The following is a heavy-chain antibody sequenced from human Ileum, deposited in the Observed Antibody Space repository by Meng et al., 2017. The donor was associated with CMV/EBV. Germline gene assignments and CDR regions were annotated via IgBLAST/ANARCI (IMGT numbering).Heavy chain of an antibody. CDR1: GGSVSSYY. D-gene: IGHD3-10*01. V-gene: IGHV4-4*07. Sequence: QLQLTEWGPKLLKPSDTLSLTCTVPGGSVSSYYWTWIRQSAGKGLEWIGRIHPSGTTDDNHSLRGRVTMSLDTSKNQFSLKLTSVTAADTAVYYCARAAARGVPVDLWGQGTLVTVSS. CDR3: ARAAARGVPVDL. CDR2: IHPSGTT. J-gene: IGHJ5*02.